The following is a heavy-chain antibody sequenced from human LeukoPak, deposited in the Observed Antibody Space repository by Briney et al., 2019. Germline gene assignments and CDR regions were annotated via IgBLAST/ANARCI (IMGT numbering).Heavy chain of an antibody. Sequence: PGGSLRLSCAASGFTVSSNYMSWVRQAPGKGLEWVSIIYSGGSTYYADSVKGRFTLSRDYFQSTLYLQMNSLRAEDTAVYYCARTVGTYYFDYWGQGTLVTVSS. CDR1: GFTVSSNY. D-gene: IGHD1-26*01. CDR3: ARTVGTYYFDY. J-gene: IGHJ4*02. V-gene: IGHV3-66*01. CDR2: IYSGGST.